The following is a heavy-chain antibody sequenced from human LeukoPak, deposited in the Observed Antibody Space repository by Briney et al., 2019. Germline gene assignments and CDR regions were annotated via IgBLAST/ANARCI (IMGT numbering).Heavy chain of an antibody. J-gene: IGHJ5*02. D-gene: IGHD1-26*01. V-gene: IGHV4-4*02. CDR2: IYHSGST. Sequence: SETLSLTCAVSGGSISSSNWWSWVRQPPGKGLEWIGEIYHSGSTNYNPSLKSRVTISVDTSKNQFSLKLSSVTAADTAVYYCARLGVGATSYNWFDPWGQGTLVTVSS. CDR3: ARLGVGATSYNWFDP. CDR1: GGSISSSNW.